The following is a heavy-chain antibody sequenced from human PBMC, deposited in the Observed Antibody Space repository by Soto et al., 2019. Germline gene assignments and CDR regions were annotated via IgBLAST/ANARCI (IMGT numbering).Heavy chain of an antibody. J-gene: IGHJ4*02. CDR3: ARDTKWDPRHVEAQQDDYFDY. CDR2: IDTGNQNT. Sequence: QVQLVQSGAEVREPGASVKISCKASRYTFTAYAIHWLRQAPGQSLEWMGWIDTGNQNTKYSQNCQDRVTITADTFANRADMELRNLSFEDTAVYYCARDTKWDPRHVEAQQDDYFDYWGQGTLVTVSS. D-gene: IGHD1-26*01. CDR1: RYTFTAYA. V-gene: IGHV1-3*04.